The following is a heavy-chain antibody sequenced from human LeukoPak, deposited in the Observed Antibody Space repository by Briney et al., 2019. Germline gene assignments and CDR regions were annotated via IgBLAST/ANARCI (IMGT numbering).Heavy chain of an antibody. CDR3: ARDLRYCTNTNCFSKASRLGY. D-gene: IGHD2-2*01. CDR2: INPSGGST. CDR1: GYTFTSYF. Sequence: ASVKVSCKASGYTFTSYFIHWVRQAPGQGLEWMGIINPSGGSTRYAREFQGRVTMTRDMSTRTVYMELSSLRSEDTAVYYCARDLRYCTNTNCFSKASRLGYWGQGTLVTVPS. J-gene: IGHJ4*02. V-gene: IGHV1-46*01.